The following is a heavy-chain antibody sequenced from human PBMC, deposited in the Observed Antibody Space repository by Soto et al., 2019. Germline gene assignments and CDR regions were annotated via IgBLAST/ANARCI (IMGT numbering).Heavy chain of an antibody. D-gene: IGHD1-20*01. CDR1: GVSVTGYY. V-gene: IGHV4-59*02. CDR3: AREQYNWKL. CDR2: VYHTGNT. Sequence: LSLTCSVSGVSVTGYYWTWIRHSPGKGLEWIGYVYHTGNTYYNPSLKSRVTISLDTSKNQVSLRLRPVTAADTAVYYCAREQYNWKLWGQGTLVTVSS. J-gene: IGHJ4*02.